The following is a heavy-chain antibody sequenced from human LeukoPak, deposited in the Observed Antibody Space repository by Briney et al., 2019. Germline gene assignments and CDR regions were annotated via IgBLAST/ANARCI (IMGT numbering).Heavy chain of an antibody. Sequence: GGSLRLSGAASGFTFSSYSMNWVRQAPGKGLEWVSYISSSSGTIYYADSVKGRFTISRDNAKNSLYLQMNSVRDEDTAVYYCARGLDYWGQGTLVTVSS. CDR3: ARGLDY. J-gene: IGHJ4*02. CDR2: ISSSSGTI. CDR1: GFTFSSYS. V-gene: IGHV3-48*02.